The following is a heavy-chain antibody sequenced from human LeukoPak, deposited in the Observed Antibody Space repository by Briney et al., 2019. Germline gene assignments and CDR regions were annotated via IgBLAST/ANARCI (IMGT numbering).Heavy chain of an antibody. V-gene: IGHV3-9*01. D-gene: IGHD6-25*01. Sequence: GGSLRLSCAASGFTFDDYAMHWVRQAPGKGLEWVSGISWNSGSIGYADSVKGRFTISRDNAKNSLYLQMNSLRAEDTALYYCAKGVGGSLPYYFDYWGQGTLVTVSS. CDR2: ISWNSGSI. J-gene: IGHJ4*02. CDR3: AKGVGGSLPYYFDY. CDR1: GFTFDDYA.